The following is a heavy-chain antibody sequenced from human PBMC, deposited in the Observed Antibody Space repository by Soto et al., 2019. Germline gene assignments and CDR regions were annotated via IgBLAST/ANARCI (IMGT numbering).Heavy chain of an antibody. CDR3: ARLHCSSTNCSYNYYYGMDV. D-gene: IGHD2-2*01. J-gene: IGHJ6*02. CDR2: ITSSGSPM. CDR1: GFTFTNYE. V-gene: IGHV3-48*03. Sequence: GGSLRLSCGASGFTFTNYEMNWVRQAPGKGLEWAAYITSSGSPMYYADSVKGRFTISRDNVRNSLYLQMNSLRAEDTAVYYCARLHCSSTNCSYNYYYGMDVWGQGTTVTVSS.